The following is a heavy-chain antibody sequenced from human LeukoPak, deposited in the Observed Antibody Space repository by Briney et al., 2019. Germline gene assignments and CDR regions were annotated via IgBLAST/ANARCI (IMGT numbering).Heavy chain of an antibody. V-gene: IGHV3-21*01. CDR3: ARGCSSTSCYGHYMGV. J-gene: IGHJ6*03. CDR1: GFTFSSYS. D-gene: IGHD2-2*01. CDR2: ISSSSYI. Sequence: GGSLRLSCAASGFTFSSYSMNWVRQAPGKGLEWVSSISSSSYIYYADSVKGRFTISRDNAKNSLYLQMNSLRAEDAAVYYCARGCSSTSCYGHYMGVWGKGTTVTVSS.